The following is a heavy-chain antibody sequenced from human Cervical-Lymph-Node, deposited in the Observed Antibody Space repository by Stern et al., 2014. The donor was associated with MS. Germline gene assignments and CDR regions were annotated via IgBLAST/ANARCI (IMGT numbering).Heavy chain of an antibody. Sequence: QVQLVQSGSELKKPGASVKVSCKASGYTFTRNAMNWVRQAPGQRLEWMGWVNTNTGNTAYAQGFTGRFVFSLDPSVSTAYLQISSLKAEDAAIYYCGRVKPAAILDYWGQGTLVTVSS. D-gene: IGHD2-2*01. V-gene: IGHV7-4-1*02. CDR1: GYTFTRNA. CDR2: VNTNTGNT. CDR3: GRVKPAAILDY. J-gene: IGHJ4*02.